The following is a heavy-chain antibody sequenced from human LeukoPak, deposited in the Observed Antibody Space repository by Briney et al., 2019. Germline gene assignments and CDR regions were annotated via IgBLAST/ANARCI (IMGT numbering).Heavy chain of an antibody. CDR3: ARGGSYYLGYYYGMDV. CDR2: ISYDGSNK. Sequence: QAGGSLRLSCAASGFTFSSYAMHWVRQAPGKGLEWVAVISYDGSNKYYADSVKGRFTISRDNSKNTLYLQMNSLRAEDTAVYYCARGGSYYLGYYYGMDVWGQGTTVTVSS. D-gene: IGHD1-26*01. J-gene: IGHJ6*02. V-gene: IGHV3-30*04. CDR1: GFTFSSYA.